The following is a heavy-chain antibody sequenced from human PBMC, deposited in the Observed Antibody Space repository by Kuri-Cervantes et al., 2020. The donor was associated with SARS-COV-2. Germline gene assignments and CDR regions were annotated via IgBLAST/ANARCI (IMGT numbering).Heavy chain of an antibody. Sequence: GGSLRLSCAAPGFTFSSYAMHWVRQAPGKGLEWVAVISYDGSNKYYADSVKGRFTISRDNSKNTLYLQMNSLRAEDTAVYYCARPYSGSYQSWFDPWGQGTLVTVSS. V-gene: IGHV3-30*04. D-gene: IGHD1-26*01. CDR2: ISYDGSNK. CDR1: GFTFSSYA. CDR3: ARPYSGSYQSWFDP. J-gene: IGHJ5*02.